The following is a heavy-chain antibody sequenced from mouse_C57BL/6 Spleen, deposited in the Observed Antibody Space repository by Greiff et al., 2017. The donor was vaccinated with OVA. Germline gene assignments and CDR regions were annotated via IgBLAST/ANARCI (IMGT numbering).Heavy chain of an antibody. V-gene: IGHV1-15*01. D-gene: IGHD2-2*01. CDR1: GYTFTDYE. CDR2: IDPETGGT. J-gene: IGHJ3*01. Sequence: QVQLQQSGAELVRPGASVTLSCKASGYTFTDYEMHWVKQTPVHGLEWIGAIDPETGGTAYNQKFKGKAILTADKSSITAYMELRSLTSEDSAVYYCTRSVVTPFAYWGQGTLVTVSA. CDR3: TRSVVTPFAY.